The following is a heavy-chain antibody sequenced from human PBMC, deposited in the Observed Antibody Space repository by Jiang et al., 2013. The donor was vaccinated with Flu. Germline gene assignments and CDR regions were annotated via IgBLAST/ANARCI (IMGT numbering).Heavy chain of an antibody. CDR3: ASMGTGIHLGIDF. V-gene: IGHV5-10-1*01. J-gene: IGHJ4*02. CDR2: IDPSDSYT. Sequence: AEVKKPGESLRISCKGSGYSFTSYWINWVRQMPGKGLEWMGRIDPSDSYTNYVPSFQGHVTMSVDKSITTAYLQWSSLKASDTAIYYCASMGTGIHLGIDFWGQGTLVTVSS. D-gene: IGHD5-18*01. CDR1: GYSFTSYW.